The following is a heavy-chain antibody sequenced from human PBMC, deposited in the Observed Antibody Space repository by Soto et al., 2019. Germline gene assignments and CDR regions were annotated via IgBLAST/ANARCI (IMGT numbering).Heavy chain of an antibody. Sequence: SVGRTVGGDCICRSCWCWIRKHPGKGLEWIGYIYYSGSSNYNPSLQSRVTISVDTSKNQFSLKLSSVTAADTAVYYCARRYSSSWYRSYWGQGTLVTVSS. J-gene: IGHJ4*02. CDR3: ARRYSSSWYRSY. D-gene: IGHD6-13*01. V-gene: IGHV4-59*12. CDR1: GDCICRSC. CDR2: IYYSGSS.